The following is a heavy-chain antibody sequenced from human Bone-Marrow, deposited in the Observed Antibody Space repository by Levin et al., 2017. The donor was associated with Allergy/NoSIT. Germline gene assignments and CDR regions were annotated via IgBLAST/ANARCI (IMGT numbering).Heavy chain of an antibody. CDR3: ARDRDYYDSSGYDIVYYGMDV. D-gene: IGHD3-22*01. Sequence: SETLSLTCTVSGASISSNDYYWSWIRQPPGKGLEWIGYIYSSGNTHYNPSLKSRVTMSLDASKNQISLKLHSVTAADTAVYSCARDRDYYDSSGYDIVYYGMDVWGQGTTVTVSS. CDR2: IYSSGNT. J-gene: IGHJ6*02. V-gene: IGHV4-30-4*01. CDR1: GASISSNDYY.